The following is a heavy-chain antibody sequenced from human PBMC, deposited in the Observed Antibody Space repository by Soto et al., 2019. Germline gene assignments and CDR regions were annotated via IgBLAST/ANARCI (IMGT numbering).Heavy chain of an antibody. CDR2: ISYDGSNK. J-gene: IGHJ4*02. Sequence: QVQLVESGGGVVQPGRSLRLSCAASGFTFSSYAMHWVRQAPGKGLEWVAVISYDGSNKYYADSVKGRFTISRDNSKNTLYLQMNCLRAEDTAVYYCARDFGCGYCSSTSPDYWGQGTLVTVSS. V-gene: IGHV3-30-3*01. CDR3: ARDFGCGYCSSTSPDY. CDR1: GFTFSSYA. D-gene: IGHD2-2*01.